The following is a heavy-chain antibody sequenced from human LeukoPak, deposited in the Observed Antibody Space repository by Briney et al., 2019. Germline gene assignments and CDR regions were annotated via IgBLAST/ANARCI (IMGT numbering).Heavy chain of an antibody. CDR2: IKSKTDGGTT. CDR1: GFTFSNAW. D-gene: IGHD3-22*01. Sequence: GGSLRLSCAASGFTFSNAWMSWVRQAPGKGLEWVGRIKSKTDGGTTDYAAPVKGRFTISRDDSKNTLYLQMNSLKTEDTAVYYCTTDSAYYDSSGYYSGLSYWGQGTLVTVSS. J-gene: IGHJ4*02. CDR3: TTDSAYYDSSGYYSGLSY. V-gene: IGHV3-15*01.